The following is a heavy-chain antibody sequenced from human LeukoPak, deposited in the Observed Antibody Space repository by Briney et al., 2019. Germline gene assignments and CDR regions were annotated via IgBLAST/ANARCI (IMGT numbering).Heavy chain of an antibody. V-gene: IGHV4-61*02. Sequence: SETLSLTCTVSGGSISSGSYYWSWIRQPAGKGLEWIGRIYTSGSTNYNPSLKSRVTISVDTSKNQFSLKLSSVTAADTAVYYCARQGITMVRGGPRYYYYYYMDVWGKGTTVTISS. J-gene: IGHJ6*03. CDR2: IYTSGST. CDR1: GGSISSGSYY. CDR3: ARQGITMVRGGPRYYYYYYMDV. D-gene: IGHD3-10*01.